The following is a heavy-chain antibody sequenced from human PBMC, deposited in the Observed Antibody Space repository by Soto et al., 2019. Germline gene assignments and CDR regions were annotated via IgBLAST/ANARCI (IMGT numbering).Heavy chain of an antibody. Sequence: SETLSLTCTVSGGSVDSNRYYWAWIRQPPGKGLEWIGSIFYTGSTYYSPSLKSRVTISVDTSKNQFSLKLSSVTAADTAVYYCAREAQGYYDSSAPWFDPWGQGTLVTVSS. V-gene: IGHV4-39*07. CDR3: AREAQGYYDSSAPWFDP. CDR1: GGSVDSNRYY. D-gene: IGHD3-22*01. CDR2: IFYTGST. J-gene: IGHJ5*02.